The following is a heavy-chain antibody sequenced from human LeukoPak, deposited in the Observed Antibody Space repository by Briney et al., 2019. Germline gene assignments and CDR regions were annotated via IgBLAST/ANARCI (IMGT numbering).Heavy chain of an antibody. D-gene: IGHD3-16*01. CDR2: INSDGSST. Sequence: GGSLRLSCAASGFTFSSYAMSWVRQAPGEGLVWVPRINSDGSSTDYADSVKGRFTISRDNAKNTLYLQMNSLRAEDTAVYYCAREGVYYWGQGTLVTVSS. V-gene: IGHV3-74*01. CDR1: GFTFSSYA. J-gene: IGHJ4*02. CDR3: AREGVYY.